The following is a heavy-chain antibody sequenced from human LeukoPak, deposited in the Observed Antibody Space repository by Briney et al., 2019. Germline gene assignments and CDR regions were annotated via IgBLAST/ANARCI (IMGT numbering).Heavy chain of an antibody. Sequence: PSETLSLTCAVSGYSISSGYYWGWIRQPPGKGLEWIGSIYHSGSTYYNPSLKSRVTISVDTSKNQFSLKLSSVTAADTAVYYCARPFCSSGAFDIWGQGTMVTVSS. J-gene: IGHJ3*02. D-gene: IGHD2-15*01. V-gene: IGHV4-38-2*01. CDR3: ARPFCSSGAFDI. CDR1: GYSISSGYY. CDR2: IYHSGST.